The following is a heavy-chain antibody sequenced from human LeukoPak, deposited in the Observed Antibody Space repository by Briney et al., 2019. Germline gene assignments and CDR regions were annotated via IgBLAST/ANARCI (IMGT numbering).Heavy chain of an antibody. J-gene: IGHJ4*02. CDR2: ISGSGGST. CDR3: AKGGVGIYDSSGYYSNPRDY. V-gene: IGHV3-23*01. D-gene: IGHD3-22*01. Sequence: GGSLRLSCAASGFTFSSYEMNWVRQAPGKGLEWVSAISGSGGSTYYADSVKGRFTISRDNSKNTLYLQMNSLRAEDTAVYYCAKGGVGIYDSSGYYSNPRDYWGQGTLVTVSS. CDR1: GFTFSSYE.